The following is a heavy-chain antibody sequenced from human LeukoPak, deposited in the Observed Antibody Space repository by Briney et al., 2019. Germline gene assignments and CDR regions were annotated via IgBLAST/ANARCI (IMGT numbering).Heavy chain of an antibody. D-gene: IGHD6-13*01. CDR1: GGSFSGYY. CDR3: VRGGSSSWPYYYYYMDV. V-gene: IGHV4-34*01. Sequence: SETLSLTCAVYGGSFSGYYWSWIRQPPGKGLEWIGEINHSGSTNYNPSLKSRVTISVDTSKNQFSLKLSSVTAADTAVYYCVRGGSSSWPYYYYYMDVWGKGTTVTVSS. J-gene: IGHJ6*03. CDR2: INHSGST.